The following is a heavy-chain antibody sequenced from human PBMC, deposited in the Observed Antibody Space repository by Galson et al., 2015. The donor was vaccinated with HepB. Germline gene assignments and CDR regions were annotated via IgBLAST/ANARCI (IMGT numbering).Heavy chain of an antibody. CDR3: ARGARVGVVGATGSDYFDY. J-gene: IGHJ4*02. CDR2: INPSGGST. V-gene: IGHV1-46*01. D-gene: IGHD1-26*01. Sequence: SVKVSCKASGYTFTSYYMHWVRQAPGQGLEWMGIINPSGGSTSYAQKFQGRVTVTRDTSTSTVYMELSSLRSEDTAVYYCARGARVGVVGATGSDYFDYWGQGTLVTVSS. CDR1: GYTFTSYY.